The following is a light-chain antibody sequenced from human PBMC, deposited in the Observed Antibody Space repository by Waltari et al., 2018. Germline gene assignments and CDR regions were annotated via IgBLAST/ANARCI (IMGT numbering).Light chain of an antibody. J-gene: IGLJ1*01. CDR1: KLGDQY. CDR3: QAWHSNTGV. CDR2: QDS. Sequence: SYELTQPPSVSVSPGQTAIITCSGHKLGDQYASWYRQKPGQSPVLVIYQDSERPSGIPERISGSNSGNTATLTISGTQAMDEADYYCQAWHSNTGVFGTGTKVTVL. V-gene: IGLV3-1*01.